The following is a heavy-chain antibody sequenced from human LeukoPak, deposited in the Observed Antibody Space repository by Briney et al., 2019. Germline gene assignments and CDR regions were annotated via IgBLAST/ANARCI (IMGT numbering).Heavy chain of an antibody. CDR3: ARSSVVPAALYYFDY. D-gene: IGHD2-2*01. V-gene: IGHV4-4*07. J-gene: IGHJ4*02. Sequence: PSETLSLTCTVSGGSISSYYWSWLRQPAGKGLEWIGRIYTSGSTNYNPSLKSRVTMSVDTSKNQFSLKLSSVTAADTAVYYCARSSVVPAALYYFDYWGQGTLVTVSS. CDR2: IYTSGST. CDR1: GGSISSYY.